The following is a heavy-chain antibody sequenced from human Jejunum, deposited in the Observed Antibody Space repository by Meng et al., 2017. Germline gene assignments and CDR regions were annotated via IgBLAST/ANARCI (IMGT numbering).Heavy chain of an antibody. J-gene: IGHJ4*02. V-gene: IGHV4-30-4*01. Sequence: QLQLQESGPGLVKPSETLSITCTFSGGSISSGPYYCSWIRQPPGKGLEWIGFIQYSGTTYYSPSLKSRVTISTDTSQKQCSLEVSSVTAADSAVYYCARGNYFSSHDYWGQGTLVTVSS. CDR3: ARGNYFSSHDY. CDR1: GGSISSGPYY. D-gene: IGHD4-11*01. CDR2: IQYSGTT.